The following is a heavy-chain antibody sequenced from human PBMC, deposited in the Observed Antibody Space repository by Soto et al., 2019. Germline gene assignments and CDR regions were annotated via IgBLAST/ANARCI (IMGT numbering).Heavy chain of an antibody. V-gene: IGHV4-39*01. D-gene: IGHD3-3*01. CDR3: ARQDYDFWYYYYGMDV. J-gene: IGHJ6*02. Sequence: SETLSLTCTFSGGSVISGSYYWSWIRQPPGKGLEWIGYIYYSGSTYYNPSLKSRVTISVDTSKNQFSLKLSSVTAADTAVYYCARQDYDFWYYYYGMDVWGQGTTVTVSS. CDR2: IYYSGST. CDR1: GGSVISGSYY.